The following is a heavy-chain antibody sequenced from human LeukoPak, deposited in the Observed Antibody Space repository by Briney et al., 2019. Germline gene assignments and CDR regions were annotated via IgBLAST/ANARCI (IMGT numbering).Heavy chain of an antibody. J-gene: IGHJ6*03. V-gene: IGHV3-23*01. CDR1: GFPFSSFS. CDR3: AKGAVTGSNYYYYYMDV. D-gene: IGHD2-21*02. CDR2: ISGSTSST. Sequence: PGGSLRLSCTASGFPFSSFSMHWVRQAPGKGLEWVSSISGSTSSTYYADSVKGRFTISRDNSKNTLYLQMNSLRAEDTAVYYCAKGAVTGSNYYYYYMDVWGKGTTVTVSS.